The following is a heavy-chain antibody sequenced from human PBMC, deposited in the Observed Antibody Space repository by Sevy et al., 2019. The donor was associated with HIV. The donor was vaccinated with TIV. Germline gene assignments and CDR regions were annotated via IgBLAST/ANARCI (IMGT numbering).Heavy chain of an antibody. J-gene: IGHJ6*02. Sequence: QLGGSLRLSCAASGFTFSSYEMNWVRQAPGKGLEWVSYISSSGSTIYYADSVKGRFTISRDNAKNSLYLQMNSLRAEDTAVYYCAREAADSGSLYYYGMDVWGQGTTVTVSS. CDR2: ISSSGSTI. CDR1: GFTFSSYE. D-gene: IGHD1-26*01. V-gene: IGHV3-48*03. CDR3: AREAADSGSLYYYGMDV.